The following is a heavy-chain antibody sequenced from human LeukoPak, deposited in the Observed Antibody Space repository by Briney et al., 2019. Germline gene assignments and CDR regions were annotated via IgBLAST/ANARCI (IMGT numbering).Heavy chain of an antibody. Sequence: GGSLRLSCAASGFTFSSYWMSWVRQAPGKGLEWVANIKQDGSEKYYADSVKGRFTISRDNAKNSLYLQMNSLRAEDTAVYYCARLLWSYDSSGHEYFQHWGQGTLVTVSS. D-gene: IGHD3-22*01. CDR2: IKQDGSEK. V-gene: IGHV3-7*01. CDR3: ARLLWSYDSSGHEYFQH. J-gene: IGHJ1*01. CDR1: GFTFSSYW.